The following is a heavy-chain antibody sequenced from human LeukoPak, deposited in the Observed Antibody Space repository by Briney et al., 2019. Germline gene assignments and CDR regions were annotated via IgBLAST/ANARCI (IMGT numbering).Heavy chain of an antibody. CDR1: GFTFSSYS. Sequence: GGSLRLPCAASGFTFSSYSMNWVRQAPGKGLEWVSSISSSSSYIYYADSVKGRFTISRDNAKNSLYLQMNSLRAEDTAVYYCARDCPLGSTGMDVWGKGTTVTVSS. V-gene: IGHV3-21*01. J-gene: IGHJ6*03. CDR2: ISSSSSYI. CDR3: ARDCPLGSTGMDV. D-gene: IGHD3-10*01.